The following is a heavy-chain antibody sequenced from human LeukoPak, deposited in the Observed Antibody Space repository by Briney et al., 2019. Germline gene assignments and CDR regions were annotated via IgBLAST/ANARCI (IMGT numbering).Heavy chain of an antibody. Sequence: PGGSLRLSCAASGFTFSSYAMSWVRQAPGKGLQWVSAISGSGGSTFYADSVKGRFTISRDNSKNTLYLQMNSLRAEDTAIYYCARDESRDYFDYWGQGTLVTVSS. J-gene: IGHJ4*02. D-gene: IGHD2-2*01. CDR3: ARDESRDYFDY. CDR1: GFTFSSYA. CDR2: ISGSGGST. V-gene: IGHV3-23*01.